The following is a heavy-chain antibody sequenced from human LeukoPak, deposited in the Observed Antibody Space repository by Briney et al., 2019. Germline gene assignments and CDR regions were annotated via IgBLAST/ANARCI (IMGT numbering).Heavy chain of an antibody. D-gene: IGHD6-13*01. CDR2: ISGSSGST. CDR3: AKGGDSSWLYYFDY. Sequence: GGSLRLSCVASGFSVSGIHMNWVRQAPGKGLEWVSGISGSSGSTYYADSVKGRFTISRDNSKNTLYLQMSSLRAEDTAVYYCAKGGDSSWLYYFDYWGQGTLVTVSS. CDR1: GFSVSGIH. J-gene: IGHJ4*02. V-gene: IGHV3-23*01.